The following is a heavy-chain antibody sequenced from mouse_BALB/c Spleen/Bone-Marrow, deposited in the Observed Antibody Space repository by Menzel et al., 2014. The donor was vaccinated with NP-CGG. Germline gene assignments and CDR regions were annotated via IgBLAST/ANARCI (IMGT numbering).Heavy chain of an antibody. J-gene: IGHJ3*01. V-gene: IGHV3-2*02. D-gene: IGHD1-3*01. CDR2: INYSGFT. CDR1: GCSVTSDYA. Sequence: EVKLEESGPGLVKPSQSLSLTCTVTGCSVTSDYAWNWIRQFPGDKLEWMGYINYSGFTTYNPPLKSRISIIRDTSKSQFFLQLNSVTTEDTATYYCAREDNYAFAYWGQGTLVTVSA. CDR3: AREDNYAFAY.